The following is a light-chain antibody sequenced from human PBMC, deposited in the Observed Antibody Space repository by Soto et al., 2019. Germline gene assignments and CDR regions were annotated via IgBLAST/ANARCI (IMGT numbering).Light chain of an antibody. CDR1: QSVSSN. Sequence: EIVMTQSPATLSVSPGERATLSCRASQSVSSNLAWYQQKPGQAPRLLSYGASTRATGIPARFSGSGSGTEFTLTIRSLQSEDFEVYYCQQYNNWPPITFGKGTRLEIK. V-gene: IGKV3-15*01. J-gene: IGKJ5*01. CDR3: QQYNNWPPIT. CDR2: GAS.